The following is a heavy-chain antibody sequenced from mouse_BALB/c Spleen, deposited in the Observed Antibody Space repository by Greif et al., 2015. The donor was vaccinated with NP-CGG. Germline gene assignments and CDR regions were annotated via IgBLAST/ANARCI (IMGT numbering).Heavy chain of an antibody. Sequence: VQLQQSGAELVKPGASVKLSCTASGFNIKDTYMHWVKQRPEQGLEWIGRIDPANGNTKYDPKFQGKAAITADTSSNTAYLQLSSLTSEDTAVYYCALYGNYDFDYWGQGTTLTVSS. CDR1: GFNIKDTY. D-gene: IGHD2-1*01. V-gene: IGHV14-3*02. CDR3: ALYGNYDFDY. CDR2: IDPANGNT. J-gene: IGHJ2*01.